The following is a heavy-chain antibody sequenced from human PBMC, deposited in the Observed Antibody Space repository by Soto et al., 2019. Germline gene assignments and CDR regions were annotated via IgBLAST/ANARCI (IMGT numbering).Heavy chain of an antibody. D-gene: IGHD5-18*01. Sequence: GGSLRLSCAASGITFSDYYMTWIRQAPGKGLGWVSYISSSGTTIYYADSVKGRFTISRDNAKNSVYLQMNSLRAEDTAVYYCARDLDTAMVRVYYYYNGMDVWGQGTTVTVSS. J-gene: IGHJ6*02. CDR1: GITFSDYY. V-gene: IGHV3-11*01. CDR3: ARDLDTAMVRVYYYYNGMDV. CDR2: ISSSGTTI.